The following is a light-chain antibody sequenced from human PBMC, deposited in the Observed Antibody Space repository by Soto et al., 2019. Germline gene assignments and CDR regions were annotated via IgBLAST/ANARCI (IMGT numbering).Light chain of an antibody. J-gene: IGKJ4*01. V-gene: IGKV3-11*01. CDR1: QSVSTF. CDR2: DAS. CDR3: QHRFNWPLT. Sequence: EILLTQSPVTLSLSPGERAILSCRASQSVSTFFAWYQQKPGQAPRLLIYDASKRATGIPARFSGSGSGTDFPLTISSLEPEDYAVYYCQHRFNWPLTFGGGTTVEIK.